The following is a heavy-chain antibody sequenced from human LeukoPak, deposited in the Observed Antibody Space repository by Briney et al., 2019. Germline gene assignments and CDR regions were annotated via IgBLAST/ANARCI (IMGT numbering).Heavy chain of an antibody. Sequence: DSVKVSCKPSGYTFTGYYLHGVRQAPGQGPEWMGWINPNSGGTNYAQKFQGRVTMTRDTSSSTAYMELSRLRSDDTAVYYCAGGFDEYCGGDCYLWYFDYWGQGTLVTVSS. V-gene: IGHV1-2*02. CDR3: AGGFDEYCGGDCYLWYFDY. J-gene: IGHJ4*02. CDR1: GYTFTGYY. CDR2: INPNSGGT. D-gene: IGHD2-21*02.